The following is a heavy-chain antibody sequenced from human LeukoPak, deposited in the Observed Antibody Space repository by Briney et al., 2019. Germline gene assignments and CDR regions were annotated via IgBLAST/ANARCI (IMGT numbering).Heavy chain of an antibody. Sequence: GGSLRLSCAASGFTFSSCSMNWVRQAPGKGLEWVSSISSSSSYIYYADSVKGRFTISRDNAKNSLYLQMNSLRAEDTAVYYCARDDGVAALDYWGQGTLVTVSS. CDR3: ARDDGVAALDY. V-gene: IGHV3-21*01. CDR1: GFTFSSCS. J-gene: IGHJ4*02. CDR2: ISSSSSYI. D-gene: IGHD6-6*01.